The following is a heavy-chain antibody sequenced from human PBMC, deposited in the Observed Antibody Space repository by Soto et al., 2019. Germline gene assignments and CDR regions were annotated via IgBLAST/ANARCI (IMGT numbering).Heavy chain of an antibody. CDR1: GGSITSSSYY. Sequence: SETLSLTCTVSGGSITSSSYYWGWIRQPPGKGLEWIGSIYYTGSTYYNPSLKSRVTISVDTSKNQFSLKLRSVTAADTAVYYCARLGAYYQSLDPWGPGTLVTVSS. CDR2: IYYTGST. V-gene: IGHV4-39*01. D-gene: IGHD2-21*01. CDR3: ARLGAYYQSLDP. J-gene: IGHJ5*02.